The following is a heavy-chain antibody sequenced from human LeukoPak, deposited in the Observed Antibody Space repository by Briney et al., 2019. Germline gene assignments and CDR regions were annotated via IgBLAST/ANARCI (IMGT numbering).Heavy chain of an antibody. V-gene: IGHV1-69*05. D-gene: IGHD2-8*01. CDR1: GGTFSSYA. CDR2: IIPIFGTA. Sequence: ASVKVSCKASGGTFSSYAISWVRQAPGQGLEWMGGIIPIFGTANYAQKFQGRVTMTRDMSTSAVYMELSSLRSEDTAVYCCARGEENLMGDYWGQGTLVTVSS. J-gene: IGHJ4*02. CDR3: ARGEENLMGDY.